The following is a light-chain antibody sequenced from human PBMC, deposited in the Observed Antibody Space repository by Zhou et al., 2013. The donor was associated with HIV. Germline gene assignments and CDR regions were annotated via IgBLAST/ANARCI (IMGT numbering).Light chain of an antibody. J-gene: IGKJ2*01. V-gene: IGKV1-39*01. CDR3: QQYNSYST. CDR1: QNIGTY. CDR2: GTS. Sequence: DIQMTQSPSSLSASVGDRVTITCRASQNIGTYLNWYQQKSGKSPNLLIYGTSGLQSGVPSRFSGSGSGTEFTLTISSLQPDDFATYYCQQYNSYSTFGQGTKLEIK.